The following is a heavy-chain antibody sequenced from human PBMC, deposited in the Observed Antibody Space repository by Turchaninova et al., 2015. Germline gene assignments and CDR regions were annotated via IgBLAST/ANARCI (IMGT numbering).Heavy chain of an antibody. D-gene: IGHD3-3*01. Sequence: EVQLLESGGGLVQPGGSLRLSCAASGFTFGSLALSWVRQAPGKGLGWVTGFCESGVSTYYADSVKGRFTISRDNSKNTLYLQMKSLRAEDTAVYYCALRFLEPSDYWGQGTLVTVSS. CDR1: GFTFGSLA. J-gene: IGHJ4*02. V-gene: IGHV3-23*01. CDR2: FCESGVST. CDR3: ALRFLEPSDY.